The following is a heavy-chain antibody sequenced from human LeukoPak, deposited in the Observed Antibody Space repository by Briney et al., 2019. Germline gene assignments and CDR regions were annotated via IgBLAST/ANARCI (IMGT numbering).Heavy chain of an antibody. J-gene: IGHJ4*02. CDR3: ARVGSSSYMPDY. CDR1: GFTFSNYA. Sequence: GGSLRLSCAASGFTFSNYAMHWVRQAPGKGLEWVAVIWYDGSNKYYADSVKGRFTISRDNSKNTLYLQMNSLRAEDTAVYYCARVGSSSYMPDYWGQGTLVTVSS. V-gene: IGHV3-33*01. CDR2: IWYDGSNK. D-gene: IGHD6-13*01.